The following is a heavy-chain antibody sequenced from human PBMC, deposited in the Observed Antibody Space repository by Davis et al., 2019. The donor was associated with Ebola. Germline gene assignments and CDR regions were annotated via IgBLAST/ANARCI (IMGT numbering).Heavy chain of an antibody. Sequence: MPSDTLSPTFTVPGDSISNSYWNWIRQSAGKGLEWIGHIYTSGTTTYNPSLKSRVTMSIDTSKNQFYLELASVTAADTAVYFCARYSGTFGWLDPWGQGTLVTVSS. J-gene: IGHJ5*02. V-gene: IGHV4-4*07. CDR3: ARYSGTFGWLDP. CDR2: IYTSGTT. D-gene: IGHD1-26*01. CDR1: GDSISNSY.